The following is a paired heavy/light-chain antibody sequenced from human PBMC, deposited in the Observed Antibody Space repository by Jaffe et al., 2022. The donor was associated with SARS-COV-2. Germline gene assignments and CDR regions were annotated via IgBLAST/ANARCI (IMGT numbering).Light chain of an antibody. CDR2: GAS. V-gene: IGKV3-20*01. CDR3: QQYGSSPGT. Sequence: EIVLTQSPGTLSLSPGERATLSCRASQSVSSRYLAWYQQKPGQAPTLLIYGASSRATGIPDRFSGSGSGTDFTLTISRLEPEDFAVYYCQQYGSSPGTFGQGTKVEIK. J-gene: IGKJ1*01. CDR1: QSVSSRY.
Heavy chain of an antibody. V-gene: IGHV1-3*01. D-gene: IGHD3-22*01. Sequence: QVQLVQSGAEVKETGASVKVSCKASGYTFTSYAMHWVRQAPGQRLEWMGWINAGNGNTKYSQKFQGRVTITRDTSASTAYMELSSLRSEDTAVYYCARADTYYYDSSGYWFDYWGQGTLITVSS. CDR3: ARADTYYYDSSGYWFDY. J-gene: IGHJ4*02. CDR1: GYTFTSYA. CDR2: INAGNGNT.